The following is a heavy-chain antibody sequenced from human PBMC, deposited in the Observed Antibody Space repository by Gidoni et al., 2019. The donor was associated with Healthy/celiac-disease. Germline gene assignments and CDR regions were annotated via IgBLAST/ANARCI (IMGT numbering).Heavy chain of an antibody. CDR3: ALKSRDYVWGSYPYYFDY. D-gene: IGHD3-16*01. V-gene: IGHV2-5*02. CDR1: GFSLSPSGVG. J-gene: IGHJ4*02. Sequence: QITLKESGPTLVTPTQTLTLTCNFSGFSLSPSGVGVGWIRQPPGKPLEWLALIYWDDDKRYSPSLKSRLTITKDTSKNQVVLTMTNMDPVDTATYYCALKSRDYVWGSYPYYFDYWGQGTLVTVSS. CDR2: IYWDDDK.